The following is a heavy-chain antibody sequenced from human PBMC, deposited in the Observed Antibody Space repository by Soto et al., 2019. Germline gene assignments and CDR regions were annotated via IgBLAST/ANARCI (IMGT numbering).Heavy chain of an antibody. V-gene: IGHV3-15*01. CDR3: TTVSPCSGGSCYQEYFQH. D-gene: IGHD2-15*01. CDR2: IKSKTDGGTT. J-gene: IGHJ1*01. CDR1: GVTFSNAW. Sequence: EVQLVESGGGLVKPGGSLRLSCAASGVTFSNAWMSWVRQAPGKGLEWVGRIKSKTDGGTTDYAAPVKGRFTISRDDSKNPLYLQMNSLKTEDTAVYYCTTVSPCSGGSCYQEYFQHWGQGTLVTVSS.